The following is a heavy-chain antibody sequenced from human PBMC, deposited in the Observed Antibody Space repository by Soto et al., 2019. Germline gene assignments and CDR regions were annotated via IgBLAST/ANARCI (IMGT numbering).Heavy chain of an antibody. D-gene: IGHD1-1*01. CDR1: GFSLNTAGVG. CDR2: IYWNDDK. J-gene: IGHJ4*02. V-gene: IGHV2-5*01. Sequence: QITLRESGPTPVEPTQTLTLTCSFSGFSLNTAGVGVAWIRQPPRKALEWLAIIYWNDDKRYSPSLTNRLTITKDTSKNLVVLRMTNMDPVDTATYYCAHAPSTTVPRVDFWGQGTLVTVSS. CDR3: AHAPSTTVPRVDF.